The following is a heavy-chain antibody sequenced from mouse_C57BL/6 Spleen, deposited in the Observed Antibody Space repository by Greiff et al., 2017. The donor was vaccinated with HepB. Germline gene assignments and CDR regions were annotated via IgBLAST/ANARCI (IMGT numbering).Heavy chain of an antibody. D-gene: IGHD2-4*01. CDR3: ARRGGLRRDWYFDV. CDR1: GYTFTDYN. V-gene: IGHV1-18*01. Sequence: EVQLQQSGPELVKPGASVKIPCKASGYTFTDYNMDWVKQSHGKSLEWIGDINPNNGGTIYNQKFKGKATLTVDKSSSTAYMELRSLTSEDTAVHYCARRGGLRRDWYFDVWGTGTTVTVSS. J-gene: IGHJ1*03. CDR2: INPNNGGT.